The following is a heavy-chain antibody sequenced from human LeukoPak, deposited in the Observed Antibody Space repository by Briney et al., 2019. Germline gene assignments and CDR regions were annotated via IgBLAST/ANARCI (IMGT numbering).Heavy chain of an antibody. CDR2: INHSGST. Sequence: SETLSLTCAVYGGSFSGYYWSWIRQPPGKGLEWIGEINHSGSTNYNPSLKSRVTISVDTSKNQFSLKLSSVTAVDTAVYYCARGLYYDSSGYYYSPTDYWGQGTLVTVSS. J-gene: IGHJ4*02. CDR1: GGSFSGYY. V-gene: IGHV4-34*01. CDR3: ARGLYYDSSGYYYSPTDY. D-gene: IGHD3-22*01.